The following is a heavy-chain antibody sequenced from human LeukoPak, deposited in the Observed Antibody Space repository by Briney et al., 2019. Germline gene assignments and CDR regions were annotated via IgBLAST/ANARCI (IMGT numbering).Heavy chain of an antibody. V-gene: IGHV4-39*07. CDR1: GGSISSDY. CDR3: ARTDIYYPYDTFDI. J-gene: IGHJ3*02. D-gene: IGHD1-26*01. CDR2: IYFGGST. Sequence: SETLSLTCTVSGGSISSDYWGWIRQPPGKGLEWIGNIYFGGSTYYNPSLKSRVTISIDTSKKHFSLKLSSVTAADTAVYYCARTDIYYPYDTFDIWGQGTMVTVSS.